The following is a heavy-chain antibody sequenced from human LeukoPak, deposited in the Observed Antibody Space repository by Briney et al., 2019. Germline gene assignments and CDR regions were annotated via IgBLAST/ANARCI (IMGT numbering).Heavy chain of an antibody. J-gene: IGHJ6*03. CDR1: GGSISSSSYY. V-gene: IGHV4-39*07. CDR2: IYYSGST. CDR3: ARIDFWSGYPNGIYYYYYMDV. Sequence: PSETLSLTCTVSGGSISSSSYYWGWIRQPPGKGLEWIGSIYYSGSTYYNPSLKSRVTISVDTSKNQFSLKLSSVTAADTAVYYCARIDFWSGYPNGIYYYYYMDVWGKGTTVTISS. D-gene: IGHD3-3*01.